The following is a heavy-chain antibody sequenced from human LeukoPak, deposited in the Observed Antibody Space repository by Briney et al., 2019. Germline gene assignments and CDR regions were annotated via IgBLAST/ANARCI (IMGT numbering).Heavy chain of an antibody. V-gene: IGHV4-34*01. CDR3: ARGSDYYDSSGYSPFDY. CDR1: GGSFSGYY. CDR2: INHSGST. Sequence: PSATLSLTCAVYGGSFSGYYWSWIRQPPGKGLEWLGEINHSGSTNYNPSLKSRVTMSVDTSKNHFSLRLSSVAAADTAVYYCARGSDYYDSSGYSPFDYWGQGTLVTVS. J-gene: IGHJ4*02. D-gene: IGHD3-22*01.